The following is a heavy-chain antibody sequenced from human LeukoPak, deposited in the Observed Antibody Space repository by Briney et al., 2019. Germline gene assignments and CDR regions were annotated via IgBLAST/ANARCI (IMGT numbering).Heavy chain of an antibody. CDR3: TGGRSRGDY. J-gene: IGHJ4*02. Sequence: GGSLRLSCIASGFTFGDYAMSWFRQAPGKGLEWVSFIRGKAYGGTTEYAASVKGRFTISRDDSNSIAYLQMNSLKTEDTAVYYCTGGRSRGDYWGQGTLVTVSS. V-gene: IGHV3-49*03. CDR1: GFTFGDYA. D-gene: IGHD3-16*01. CDR2: IRGKAYGGTT.